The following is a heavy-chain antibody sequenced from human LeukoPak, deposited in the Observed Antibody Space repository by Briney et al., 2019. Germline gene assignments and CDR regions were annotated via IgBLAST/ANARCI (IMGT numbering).Heavy chain of an antibody. Sequence: GGSLRLSCAASRFTFSSYSMNSVRQAPGKGLEWVSSISSSSSYIYYADSVKGRFTISRDNAKNSLYLQMNSLRAEDTAVYYCARASEGDGTGAFDIWGQGTMVTVSS. D-gene: IGHD5-24*01. CDR2: ISSSSSYI. V-gene: IGHV3-21*01. CDR1: RFTFSSYS. J-gene: IGHJ3*02. CDR3: ARASEGDGTGAFDI.